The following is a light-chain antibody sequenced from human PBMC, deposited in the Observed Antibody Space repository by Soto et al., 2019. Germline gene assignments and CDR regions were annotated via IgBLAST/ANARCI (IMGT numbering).Light chain of an antibody. CDR2: STS. J-gene: IGKJ1*01. CDR1: QPVTKY. V-gene: IGKV1-39*01. Sequence: DIQMTQSPSSLSASVGDRVTITCRASQPVTKYLTWYRHKPGQAPKLLIHSTSTLESGVSSWFSGSGSGTDFPLTVSSLQHEDFATFYCQQSHWLPWTFGQGTRVDI. CDR3: QQSHWLPWT.